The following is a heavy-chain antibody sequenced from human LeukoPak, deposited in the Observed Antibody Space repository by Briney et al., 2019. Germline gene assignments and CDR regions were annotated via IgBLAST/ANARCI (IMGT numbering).Heavy chain of an antibody. CDR2: IKLDGSEK. CDR3: ARIRKGYCSGGSCLFDY. CDR1: GFTFSSYW. D-gene: IGHD2-15*01. V-gene: IGHV3-7*01. Sequence: GGSLRLSCAASGFTFSSYWMSWVRQAPGKGLEWVANIKLDGSEKYSVDSVKGRFTISRDNAKNSLYLQMNSLRAEDTAVYYCARIRKGYCSGGSCLFDYWGQGTLVTVSS. J-gene: IGHJ4*02.